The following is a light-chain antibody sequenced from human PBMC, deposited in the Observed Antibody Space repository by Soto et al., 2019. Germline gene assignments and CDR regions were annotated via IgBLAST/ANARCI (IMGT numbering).Light chain of an antibody. Sequence: SLLTQPAALSGSPGQLITISRTGSGSDIGASDYVSWYQQHPGRAPKLLIHGVTRRPSGVSSRFSASKSAYTASLPISTLQAEDEANYFCSSFTTSDFYVFGPGTTVIV. CDR1: GSDIGASDY. V-gene: IGLV2-14*01. J-gene: IGLJ1*01. CDR3: SSFTTSDFYV. CDR2: GVT.